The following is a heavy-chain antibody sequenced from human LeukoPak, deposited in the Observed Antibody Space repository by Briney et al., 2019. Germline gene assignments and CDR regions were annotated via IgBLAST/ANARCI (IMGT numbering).Heavy chain of an antibody. CDR2: ISYDGSNK. CDR1: GFTFSSYG. J-gene: IGHJ5*02. V-gene: IGHV3-30*18. D-gene: IGHD3-10*01. CDR3: AKDRRLGVRGVIT. Sequence: GGSLRLSCAASGFTFSSYGMHWVRRAPGKGLEWVAVISYDGSNKYYADSVKGRFTISRDNSKNTLYLQMNSLRAEDTAVYYCAKDRRLGVRGVITWGQGTLVTVSS.